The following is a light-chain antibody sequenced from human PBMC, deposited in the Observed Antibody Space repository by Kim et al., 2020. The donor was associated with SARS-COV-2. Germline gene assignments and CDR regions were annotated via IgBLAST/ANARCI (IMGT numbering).Light chain of an antibody. J-gene: IGKJ1*01. CDR1: QSINIW. CDR3: QQYNSYWT. CDR2: KAS. V-gene: IGKV1-5*03. Sequence: SASVGDRVTITCRASQSINIWLAWYQQKPGKAPKLLIYKASSLESGVPSRFSGSGSGTEFTLIISSLQPDDIATYYCQQYNSYWTFGQGTKVDIK.